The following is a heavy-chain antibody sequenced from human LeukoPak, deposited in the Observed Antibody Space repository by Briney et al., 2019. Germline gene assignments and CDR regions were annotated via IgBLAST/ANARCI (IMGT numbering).Heavy chain of an antibody. CDR3: ARGPYSSSWYNWFDP. J-gene: IGHJ5*02. CDR1: GGTFSSYA. Sequence: SVKVSCKASGGTFSSYAISWVRQAPGQGLEWMGGIIPIFGTANYAQKFQGRVTITADESTSTAYMELSSLRSEDTAVYHCARGPYSSSWYNWFDPWGQGTLVTVSS. D-gene: IGHD6-13*01. V-gene: IGHV1-69*13. CDR2: IIPIFGTA.